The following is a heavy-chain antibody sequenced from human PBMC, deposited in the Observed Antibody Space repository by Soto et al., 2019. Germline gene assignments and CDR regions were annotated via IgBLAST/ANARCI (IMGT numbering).Heavy chain of an antibody. CDR1: GDSINSGAYY. CDR2: VYSSGSP. Sequence: PSETLSLTCTVSGDSINSGAYYWGWIRQTPGKGLEWMGCVYSSGSPYDSPSPRSRVSISVDKSKNVFSLNLSSVTAADTAVYYCARHRNYYYYGMDVWGQGTTVT. CDR3: ARHRNYYYYGMDV. J-gene: IGHJ6*02. V-gene: IGHV4-39*01.